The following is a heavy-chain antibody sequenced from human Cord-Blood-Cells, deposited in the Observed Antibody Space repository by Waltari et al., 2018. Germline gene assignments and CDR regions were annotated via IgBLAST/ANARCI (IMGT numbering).Heavy chain of an antibody. CDR3: AKGYCSGGSCYFDY. CDR1: GFTFSSYE. D-gene: IGHD2-15*01. CDR2: ISSSGSTI. Sequence: EVQLVESGGGLVQPGGSLRLSCAASGFTFSSYEMNWVRQAPGKGLEWVSYISSSGSTIYYADSGKGRFTISRDNAKNSLYLQMNSLRAEDTAVYYCAKGYCSGGSCYFDYWGQGTLVTVSS. J-gene: IGHJ4*02. V-gene: IGHV3-48*03.